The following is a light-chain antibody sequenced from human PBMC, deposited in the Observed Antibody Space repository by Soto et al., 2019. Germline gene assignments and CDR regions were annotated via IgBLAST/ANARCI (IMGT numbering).Light chain of an antibody. CDR3: SSYTTSSTHVV. CDR2: DVS. V-gene: IGLV2-14*01. CDR1: SSDVGSYNY. Sequence: QSALTQPASVSGSPGQSITISCTGTSSDVGSYNYVSWYQQYPGKAPKLMIYDVSNRPSGFSYRFSGSKSVNTACLTISGLQGEDEADYYCSSYTTSSTHVVFGGGTKLTVL. J-gene: IGLJ2*01.